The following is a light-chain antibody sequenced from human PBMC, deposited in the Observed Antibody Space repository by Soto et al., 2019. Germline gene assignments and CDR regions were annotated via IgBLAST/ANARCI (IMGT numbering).Light chain of an antibody. J-gene: IGKJ1*01. CDR3: QQYGSSPRT. CDR2: GAS. CDR1: QSVSSY. V-gene: IGKV3-11*01. Sequence: IMLTQSPATLSLSPGERATLSCRASQSVSSYLAWYQQKPGQAPRLLIYGASSRATGIPARFSGSGSGTDFTLTISSLEPEDFAVYYCQQYGSSPRTFGQGTNVAIK.